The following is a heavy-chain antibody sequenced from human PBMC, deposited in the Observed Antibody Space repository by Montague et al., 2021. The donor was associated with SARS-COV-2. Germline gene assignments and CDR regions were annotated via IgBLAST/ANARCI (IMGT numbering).Heavy chain of an antibody. J-gene: IGHJ6*02. D-gene: IGHD3-3*01. Sequence: SLRLSCAASGFTFSSYAMHWVRQAPGKGLEWVAVISYGGSNKYYADSVKGRFTISRDNSKNTLYLQMNSLRAEDTAVYYCARDRDFWSGYLVFYYGMDVWGQGTTVTVSS. CDR3: ARDRDFWSGYLVFYYGMDV. CDR2: ISYGGSNK. CDR1: GFTFSSYA. V-gene: IGHV3-30-3*01.